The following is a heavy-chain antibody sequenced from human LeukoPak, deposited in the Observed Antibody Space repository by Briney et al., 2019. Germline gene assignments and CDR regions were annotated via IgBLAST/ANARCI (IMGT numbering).Heavy chain of an antibody. Sequence: SETLSLTCAVYGGSFSGYYWSCIRQPPGKGLEWIGEINHSGSTNYNPSLKSRVTISVDTSKNQFSLKLSSVTAADTAVYYCARGRRFLDYWGQGTLVTVSS. V-gene: IGHV4-34*01. CDR3: ARGRRFLDY. CDR1: GGSFSGYY. D-gene: IGHD3-10*01. CDR2: INHSGST. J-gene: IGHJ4*02.